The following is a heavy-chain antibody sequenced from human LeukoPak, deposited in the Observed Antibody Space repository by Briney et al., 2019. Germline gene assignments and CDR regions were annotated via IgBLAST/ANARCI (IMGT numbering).Heavy chain of an antibody. CDR1: GFTFTNAW. Sequence: GGSLRLSCAASGFTFTNAWMSWVRQAPGKGLEWVGRIKSKTDGGTTDYAAPVKGRFTISRDDSKNTLYLQMDSLKTEDTAVYYCTTSACTNGICYTSVDYWGQGTLVTVSS. V-gene: IGHV3-15*01. CDR2: IKSKTDGGTT. J-gene: IGHJ4*02. D-gene: IGHD2-8*01. CDR3: TTSACTNGICYTSVDY.